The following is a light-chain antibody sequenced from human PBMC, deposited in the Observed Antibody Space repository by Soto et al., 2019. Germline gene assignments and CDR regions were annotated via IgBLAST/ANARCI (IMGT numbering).Light chain of an antibody. CDR1: SSNIGAGYD. J-gene: IGLJ1*01. CDR3: CSSAPESTYV. V-gene: IGLV1-40*01. Sequence: QSVLTQPPSVSGAPGQRVTISCTGSSSNIGAGYDVHWYQQLPGTAPKLLIYANINRPAGVPDRFSGSKSGTSASLTVSGLQAEDEAEYFCCSSAPESTYVFGTGTKLTVL. CDR2: ANI.